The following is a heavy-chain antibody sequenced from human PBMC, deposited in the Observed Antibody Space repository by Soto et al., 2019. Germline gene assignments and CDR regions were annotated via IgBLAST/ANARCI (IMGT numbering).Heavy chain of an antibody. J-gene: IGHJ6*02. CDR3: ASGAYSSSWDRSTPHYYYYGMDV. Sequence: QVQLVQSGAEVKKPGSSVKVSCKASGGTFRRYAFSWVRQAPGQGLEWMGGIIPFLGTANYAQKFQGRVTITADESTSTAYMELSSLRSEDTAVYYCASGAYSSSWDRSTPHYYYYGMDVWGQGTTVTVSS. CDR1: GGTFRRYA. D-gene: IGHD6-13*01. CDR2: IIPFLGTA. V-gene: IGHV1-69*11.